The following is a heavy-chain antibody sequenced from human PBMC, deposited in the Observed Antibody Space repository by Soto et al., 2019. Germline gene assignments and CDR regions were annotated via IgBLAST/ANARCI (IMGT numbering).Heavy chain of an antibody. CDR3: ARDFVYDILTGYGGVDY. D-gene: IGHD3-9*01. CDR1: GFTFSSYW. J-gene: IGHJ4*02. Sequence: GRSLRLSCAASGFTFSSYWMSWVRQAPGKGLEWVANIKQDGSEKYYVDSVKGRFTISRDNAKNSLYLQMNSLRAEDTAVYYCARDFVYDILTGYGGVDYWGQGTLVTGSS. CDR2: IKQDGSEK. V-gene: IGHV3-7*03.